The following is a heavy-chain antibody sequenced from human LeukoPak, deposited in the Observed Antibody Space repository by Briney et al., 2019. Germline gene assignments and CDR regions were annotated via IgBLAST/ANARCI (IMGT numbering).Heavy chain of an antibody. CDR3: AKDIRLFNYYGMDV. CDR1: GFTFDDYA. Sequence: GGSLRLSCAASGFTFDDYAMHWVRQAPGKGLEWVSGISWNSGSIGYADSVKGRFTISRDNAKNSLYLQMNSLRAEDTALYYCAKDIRLFNYYGMDVWGQGTTVTVSS. V-gene: IGHV3-9*01. J-gene: IGHJ6*02. CDR2: ISWNSGSI.